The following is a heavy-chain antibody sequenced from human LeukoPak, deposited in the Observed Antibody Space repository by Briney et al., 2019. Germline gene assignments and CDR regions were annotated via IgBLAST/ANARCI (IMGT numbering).Heavy chain of an antibody. CDR1: GFTFSSYS. V-gene: IGHV3-21*01. D-gene: IGHD6-19*01. Sequence: GGSLRLSCAASGFTFSSYSMNWVRQAPGKGLEWASSISSSSSYIYYADSVKGRFTISRDNAKNSLYLQMNSLRAEDTAVYYCARASIAVAGTFEYYFDYWGQGTLVTVSS. J-gene: IGHJ4*02. CDR3: ARASIAVAGTFEYYFDY. CDR2: ISSSSSYI.